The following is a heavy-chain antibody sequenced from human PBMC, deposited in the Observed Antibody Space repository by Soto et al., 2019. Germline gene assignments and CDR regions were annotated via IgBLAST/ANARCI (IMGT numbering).Heavy chain of an antibody. CDR3: ARFPIRHYNGSSGSGSELYYYDAMDV. V-gene: IGHV1-69*01. CDR1: GGTFNTYA. J-gene: IGHJ6*02. CDR2: IIPLFGTV. Sequence: QVQMVQSGAEVKKPGSSVKVSCKASGGTFNTYAVTWVRQAPGQGLEWMGWIIPLFGTVKYAQNFQGRVTITAGELPSTVHMEMSSLRSEDTAVYYCARFPIRHYNGSSGSGSELYYYDAMDVWGQVTTVTVSS. D-gene: IGHD3-22*01.